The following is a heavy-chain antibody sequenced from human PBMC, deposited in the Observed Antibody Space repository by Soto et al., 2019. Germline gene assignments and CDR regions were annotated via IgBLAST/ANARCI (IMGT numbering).Heavy chain of an antibody. CDR3: AKDLGDSSADDGADY. Sequence: QVQLVESGGGVVQPGRSLRLSCAASGFTFSTYDMHCVRQAPGKGLEWVAVISSDGSNEYYADSVKCRLTISRDNSKNTLDVQMNSLRAEYTAVYYSAKDLGDSSADDGADYWGQGTLVTVSS. V-gene: IGHV3-30*18. CDR2: ISSDGSNE. J-gene: IGHJ4*02. CDR1: GFTFSTYD. D-gene: IGHD6-25*01.